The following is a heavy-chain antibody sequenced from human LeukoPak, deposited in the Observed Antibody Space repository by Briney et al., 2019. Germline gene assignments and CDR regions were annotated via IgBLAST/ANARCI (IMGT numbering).Heavy chain of an antibody. CDR2: ISAYNGNT. CDR1: GYTYTSYG. D-gene: IGHD2-21*02. V-gene: IGHV1-18*01. J-gene: IGHJ5*02. Sequence: ASVKVSCKASGYTYTSYGISGVGRARAQGFEGMGGISAYNGNTNYAQKLQGRVTMTTDTSTSTAYMELRSLRSDDTAVYYCARDHGDIVVVTAIQGLSWFDPWGQGTLVTVSS. CDR3: ARDHGDIVVVTAIQGLSWFDP.